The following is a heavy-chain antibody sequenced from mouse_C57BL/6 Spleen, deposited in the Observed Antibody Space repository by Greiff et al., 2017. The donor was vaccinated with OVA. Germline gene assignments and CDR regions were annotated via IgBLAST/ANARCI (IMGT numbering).Heavy chain of an antibody. D-gene: IGHD3-3*01. J-gene: IGHJ4*01. CDR2: ISYSGST. CDR3: ARGRDSYAMDY. CDR1: GYSITSGYD. Sequence: DVQLQESGPGMVKPSQSLSLTCTVTGYSITSGYDWHWIRHFPGNKLEWMGYISYSGSTNYNPSLKSRISITHDTSKNHFFLKLNSVTTEDTATYYCARGRDSYAMDYWGQGTSVTVSS. V-gene: IGHV3-1*01.